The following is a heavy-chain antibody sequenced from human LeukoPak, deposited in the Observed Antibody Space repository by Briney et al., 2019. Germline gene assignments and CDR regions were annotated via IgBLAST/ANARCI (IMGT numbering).Heavy chain of an antibody. J-gene: IGHJ4*02. CDR3: AREGSGGWDLDH. V-gene: IGHV3-33*01. Sequence: GGSLRFSCAASGFTFSNYGLHWVRQAPGKGLEWVAVIWYDGSKKYYTDSVKGRFTISRDDSGNTLYLQMNSLSAEDTAVYYCAREGSGGWDLDHWGQGTLVTVSS. CDR2: IWYDGSKK. CDR1: GFTFSNYG. D-gene: IGHD6-19*01.